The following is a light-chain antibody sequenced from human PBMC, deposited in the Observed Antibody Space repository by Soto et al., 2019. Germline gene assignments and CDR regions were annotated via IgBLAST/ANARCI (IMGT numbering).Light chain of an antibody. V-gene: IGLV1-40*01. CDR3: QSYDSSLSGWV. CDR1: SSNIGAGYD. Sequence: QAVVTQPPSVSGAPGQRVTISCTGSSSNIGAGYDVHWYPELPGTAPKLLIYGNSNRPSGVPDRFSGSKSGTSASLAITGLQAEDEADYYCQSYDSSLSGWVFGGGTKLTVL. CDR2: GNS. J-gene: IGLJ3*02.